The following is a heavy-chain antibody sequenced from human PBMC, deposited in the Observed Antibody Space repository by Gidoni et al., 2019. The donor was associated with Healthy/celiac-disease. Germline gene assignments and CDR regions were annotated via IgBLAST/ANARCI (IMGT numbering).Heavy chain of an antibody. J-gene: IGHJ6*02. CDR2: IYSGGST. CDR3: ARGSLSQTRYYYYYGMDV. V-gene: IGHV3-53*01. CDR1: GFTVSSNY. Sequence: EVQLVESGGGLIQPGGSLRLSCAASGFTVSSNYMSWVRQAPGKGLEWVSVIYSGGSTYYADSVKGRFTISRDNSKNTLYLQMNSLRAEDTAVYYCARGSLSQTRYYYYYGMDVWGQGTTVTVSS.